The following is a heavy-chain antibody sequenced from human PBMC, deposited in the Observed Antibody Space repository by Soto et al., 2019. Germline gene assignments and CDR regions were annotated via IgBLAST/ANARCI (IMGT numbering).Heavy chain of an antibody. D-gene: IGHD6-13*01. CDR2: INHSGST. Sequence: SETLSLTCAVYGGSFSGYYWSWIRQPPGKGLEWIGEINHSGSTNYNPSLKSRVTISVDTSKNQFSLKLSSVTAADTAVYYCASAPYSSSWYHFDYWGQGTLVTVSS. V-gene: IGHV4-34*01. CDR1: GGSFSGYY. CDR3: ASAPYSSSWYHFDY. J-gene: IGHJ4*02.